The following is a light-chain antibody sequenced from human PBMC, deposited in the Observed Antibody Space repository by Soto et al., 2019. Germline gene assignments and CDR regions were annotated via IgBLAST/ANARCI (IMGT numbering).Light chain of an antibody. CDR3: QHRHN. CDR1: QSVGNF. Sequence: ALTQSPATLSLSPGERATLSCRASQSVGNFLTWYQQKPGQPSTLLIYDASIRAAGFPARFSGSGSGTDFTLTISSLEPGDYAVYYCQHRHNFGPGTKVDLK. J-gene: IGKJ3*01. V-gene: IGKV3-11*01. CDR2: DAS.